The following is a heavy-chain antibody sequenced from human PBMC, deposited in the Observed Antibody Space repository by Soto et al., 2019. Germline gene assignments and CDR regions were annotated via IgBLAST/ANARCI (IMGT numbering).Heavy chain of an antibody. D-gene: IGHD3-9*01. J-gene: IGHJ3*02. CDR2: IYHSGST. Sequence: SETLSLTCTVSGGSTSSSNWWSWVRQPPGKGLEWIGEIYHSGSTNYNPSLQSRVTISVDKSENQFSLKLTSVTAADTAVYYCARGGSNDWQVAFDIWGQGTMVTVSS. CDR1: GGSTSSSNW. V-gene: IGHV4-4*02. CDR3: ARGGSNDWQVAFDI.